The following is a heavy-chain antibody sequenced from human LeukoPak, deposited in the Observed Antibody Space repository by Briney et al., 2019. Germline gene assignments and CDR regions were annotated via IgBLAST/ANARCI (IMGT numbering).Heavy chain of an antibody. CDR1: GYTFTSYD. CDR3: ARGRREWVVPARGLYYFDY. V-gene: IGHV1-8*01. J-gene: IGHJ4*02. D-gene: IGHD1-26*01. CDR2: MNLNSGNT. Sequence: ASVKASCRASGYTFTSYDINGVRQATGQGLEWMGWMNLNSGNTGYAQQFQGRVTMTRNTSISTAYMELSSLRSEYTAVYYWARGRREWVVPARGLYYFDYWGQGTLVTVSS.